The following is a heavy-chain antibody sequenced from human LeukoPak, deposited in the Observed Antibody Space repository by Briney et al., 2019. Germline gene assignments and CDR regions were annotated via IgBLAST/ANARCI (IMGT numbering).Heavy chain of an antibody. CDR1: GFSFSDYA. CDR2: ISGSGGTT. J-gene: IGHJ6*02. CDR3: ARGITGTPPAGYYYYGMDV. D-gene: IGHD1-7*01. V-gene: IGHV3-23*01. Sequence: GGSLRLSCEVSGFSFSDYAMSWVRQAPGKGLEWVSSISGSGGTTYYADSVKGRFTISRDNSKNTLYPQMNSLGAEDTAVYYCARGITGTPPAGYYYYGMDVWGQGTTVTVSS.